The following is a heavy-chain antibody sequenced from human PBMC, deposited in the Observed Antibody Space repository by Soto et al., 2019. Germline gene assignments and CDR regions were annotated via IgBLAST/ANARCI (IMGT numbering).Heavy chain of an antibody. J-gene: IGHJ4*02. D-gene: IGHD2-15*01. CDR2: IKSKTDGGTV. V-gene: IGHV3-15*01. CDR1: GFTFNNAW. CDR3: STDLRYCRGGSCYLDAY. Sequence: PGGSLRLSCAASGFTFNNAWMTWVRQAPGKGLEWVGRIKSKTDGGTVDYAAPVKGRFTISRDESKNTLYLQMNSLKTEDTAVYYCSTDLRYCRGGSCYLDAYWGQGT.